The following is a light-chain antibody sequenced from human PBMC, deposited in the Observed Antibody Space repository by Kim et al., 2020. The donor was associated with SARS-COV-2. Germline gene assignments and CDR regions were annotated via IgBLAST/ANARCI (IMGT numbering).Light chain of an antibody. Sequence: PGESATLSCRASQSVSSNLAWYQQKPGQAPRLLIYGASSRVTGIPARFSGSGSGTEFTLTISSLQSEDFAVYYCQQYNNWPPRTFGQGTKVDIK. CDR1: QSVSSN. CDR3: QQYNNWPPRT. CDR2: GAS. V-gene: IGKV3-15*01. J-gene: IGKJ1*01.